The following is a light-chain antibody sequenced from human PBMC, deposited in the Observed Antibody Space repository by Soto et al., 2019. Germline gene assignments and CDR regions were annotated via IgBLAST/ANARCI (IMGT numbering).Light chain of an antibody. CDR1: QSVSSY. V-gene: IGKV3-11*01. CDR2: DAS. Sequence: ENVLTQSPATLSLSPGERATLSCRASQSVSSYLAWYQQKPGQAPRLLIYDASNRATGIPARFSSSGSGTDFTLTISSLEPEDFAVYYCQHRSSWPLTFGGGTKVDIK. CDR3: QHRSSWPLT. J-gene: IGKJ4*01.